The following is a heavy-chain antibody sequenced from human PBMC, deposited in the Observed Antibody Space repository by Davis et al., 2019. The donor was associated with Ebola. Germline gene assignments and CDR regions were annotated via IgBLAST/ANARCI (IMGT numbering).Heavy chain of an antibody. Sequence: MPSETLSLTCSVSGGSISSYYWSWIRQPPGKGLEWIGYIYYSGSTNYNPSLKSRVTISVDTSKNQFSLKLSSVTAADTAVYYCAREPIAARPFDYWGQGTLVTVSS. J-gene: IGHJ4*02. V-gene: IGHV4-59*12. D-gene: IGHD6-6*01. CDR3: AREPIAARPFDY. CDR1: GGSISSYY. CDR2: IYYSGST.